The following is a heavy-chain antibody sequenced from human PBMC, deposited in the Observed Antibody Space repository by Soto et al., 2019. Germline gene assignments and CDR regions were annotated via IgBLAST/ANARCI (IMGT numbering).Heavy chain of an antibody. CDR1: GADINTYS. J-gene: IGHJ6*01. V-gene: IGHV4-4*07. Sequence: SETPSLTCSVSGADINTYSWTWIRQPAGKGLEWIGRIYTSASINYNPSLKGRVTLSVDTSTNQVSLRLASVTAADTAIYYCARDREAGYNFYYGMDVWGQGTTVTVSS. CDR2: IYTSASI. D-gene: IGHD6-19*01. CDR3: ARDREAGYNFYYGMDV.